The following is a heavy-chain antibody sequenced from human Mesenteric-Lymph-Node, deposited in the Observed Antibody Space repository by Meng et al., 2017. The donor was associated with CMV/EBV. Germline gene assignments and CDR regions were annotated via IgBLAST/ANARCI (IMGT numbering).Heavy chain of an antibody. Sequence: GESLKISCAASGFTFSSYWMSWVRQAPGKGLEWVANIKQDGSEKYYVDSVKGRFTISRDNAKNSLYLQMNSLRAEDTAVYYCARELAGAEVGVVVPAAILTTSGYYGMDVWGQGTTVTVSS. CDR3: ARELAGAEVGVVVPAAILTTSGYYGMDV. J-gene: IGHJ6*02. CDR2: IKQDGSEK. CDR1: GFTFSSYW. D-gene: IGHD2-2*02. V-gene: IGHV3-7*01.